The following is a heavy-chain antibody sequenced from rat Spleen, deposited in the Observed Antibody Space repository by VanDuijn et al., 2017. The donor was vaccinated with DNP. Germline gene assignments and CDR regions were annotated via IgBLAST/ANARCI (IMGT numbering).Heavy chain of an antibody. J-gene: IGHJ4*01. Sequence: EVQLVASGGGLVQPGRSLKLSCVASGFTFSSYWMYWIRQAPGKGLEWVSSINTDGGSTYYPDSVKGRFTISRDNAENTVYLQMDSLRSEDTATYYCARHRTIMPYYYAMDAWGQGASVTVSS. CDR1: GFTFSSYW. D-gene: IGHD1-12*01. CDR2: INTDGGST. V-gene: IGHV5-58*01. CDR3: ARHRTIMPYYYAMDA.